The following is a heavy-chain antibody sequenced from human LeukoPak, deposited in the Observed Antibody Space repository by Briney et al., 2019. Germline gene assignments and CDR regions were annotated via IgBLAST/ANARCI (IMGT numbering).Heavy chain of an antibody. D-gene: IGHD2-15*01. Sequence: QPGGSLRLSCAVSGFTFTNYAMTWVRQAPGKGLEWVSAISGSGGSTYYADSVKGRFTISRDNSKNTLYLQMNSLRAEDTAVYYCAKDRMGVVAATFWFDPWGQGTLVTVSS. J-gene: IGHJ5*02. CDR3: AKDRMGVVAATFWFDP. V-gene: IGHV3-23*01. CDR2: ISGSGGST. CDR1: GFTFTNYA.